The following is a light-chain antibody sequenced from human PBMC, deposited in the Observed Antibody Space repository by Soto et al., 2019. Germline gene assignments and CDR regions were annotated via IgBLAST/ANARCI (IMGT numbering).Light chain of an antibody. Sequence: QSALTQPRSVSGSPGQSVTISCTGTSSDVGGYNFVSWYQQHPGKAPKFMIYDVSNRPSGVPDRFSGSRSGNTASLTISGLQAEDEADYYCCSDEGSSVVFGGGTKVTVL. J-gene: IGLJ2*01. CDR2: DVS. V-gene: IGLV2-11*01. CDR3: CSDEGSSVV. CDR1: SSDVGGYNF.